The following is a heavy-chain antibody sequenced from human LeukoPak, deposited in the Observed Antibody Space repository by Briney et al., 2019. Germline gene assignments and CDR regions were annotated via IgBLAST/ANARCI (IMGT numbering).Heavy chain of an antibody. CDR1: GGSISSYY. Sequence: SETLSLTCTVSGGSISSYYWSWIRQPAGRGLEWVGHIYTSGSTNHNPSLKSRVTMSVDTSKNQFSLKLSSVTAADTAVYYCGRLYNYYMDVWGKGTTVTVSS. D-gene: IGHD3-10*01. CDR3: GRLYNYYMDV. V-gene: IGHV4-4*07. J-gene: IGHJ6*03. CDR2: IYTSGST.